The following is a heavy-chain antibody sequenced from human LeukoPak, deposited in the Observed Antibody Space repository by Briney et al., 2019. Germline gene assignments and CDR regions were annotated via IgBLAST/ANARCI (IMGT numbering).Heavy chain of an antibody. Sequence: GGSLRLSCVASGFNFSTSDMSWVRQAPGKGLEWVSAISDGGTSTFYADSVKGRFTISRDNSYNTLYLQMNTLRAEDTAIYYCAKDRGKAAAGWLDPWGQGTLVTVSS. J-gene: IGHJ5*02. CDR2: ISDGGTST. V-gene: IGHV3-23*01. D-gene: IGHD6-13*01. CDR3: AKDRGKAAAGWLDP. CDR1: GFNFSTSD.